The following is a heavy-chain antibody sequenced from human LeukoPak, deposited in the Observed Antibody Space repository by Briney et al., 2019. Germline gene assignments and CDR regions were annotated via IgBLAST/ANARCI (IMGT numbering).Heavy chain of an antibody. CDR1: GYTFTSYA. Sequence: GASVKVSCKASGYTFTSYAMNWVRQAPGQGLEWMGWINTNTGNPTYAQGFTGRFVFSLDTSVSTAYLQISSLKAEGTAVYYCARDGGAGGLHYYYMDVWGKGTTVTVSS. CDR2: INTNTGNP. V-gene: IGHV7-4-1*02. D-gene: IGHD2-15*01. J-gene: IGHJ6*03. CDR3: ARDGGAGGLHYYYMDV.